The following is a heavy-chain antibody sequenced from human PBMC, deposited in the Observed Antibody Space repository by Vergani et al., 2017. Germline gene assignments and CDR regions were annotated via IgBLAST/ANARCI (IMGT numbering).Heavy chain of an antibody. CDR1: GFTFSSYG. CDR3: ASVLRRPNWFHA. J-gene: IGHJ5*02. D-gene: IGHD1-1*01. V-gene: IGHV3-30*02. Sequence: QVQLVESGGGVVQPGGSLRLSCAASGFTFSSYGMHWVRQAPGKGREWVAFIRYDGSNKYYADSVKGRFTMSRDNFENTLYLQMNSLRAEDTAVYYCASVLRRPNWFHAWGEGALVTVSS. CDR2: IRYDGSNK.